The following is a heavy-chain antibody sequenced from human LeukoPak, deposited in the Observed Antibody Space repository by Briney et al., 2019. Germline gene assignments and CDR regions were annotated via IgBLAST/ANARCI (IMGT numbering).Heavy chain of an antibody. Sequence: GGSLRLSCAASRFTFSNAWMSWVRQAPGKGLEWVGRIKSKTDGGTTDYAAPVKGRFTISRDDSKNTLYLQMNSLSTEDTAVYCCTTDSPYGSGTWGQGTLVTVSS. CDR2: IKSKTDGGTT. D-gene: IGHD3-10*01. CDR1: RFTFSNAW. V-gene: IGHV3-15*01. J-gene: IGHJ4*02. CDR3: TTDSPYGSGT.